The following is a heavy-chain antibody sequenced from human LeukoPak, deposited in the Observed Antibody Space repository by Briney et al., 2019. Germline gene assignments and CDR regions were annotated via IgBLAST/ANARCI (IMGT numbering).Heavy chain of an antibody. CDR2: MYSSGST. Sequence: TSSETLSLTCTVSGGSVTSGSYYWRWIRQPPGKGLEWIGYMYSSGSTNYNPSLQGRVTISVDTSNNQFSLKLSSVTAADTAMYYCARVRGRGTYFLDYGGQGTLVTVPS. V-gene: IGHV4-61*01. CDR3: ARVRGRGTYFLDY. J-gene: IGHJ4*02. CDR1: GGSVTSGSYY. D-gene: IGHD1-26*01.